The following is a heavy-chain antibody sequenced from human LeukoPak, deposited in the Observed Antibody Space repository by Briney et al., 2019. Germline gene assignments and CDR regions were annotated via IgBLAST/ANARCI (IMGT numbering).Heavy chain of an antibody. CDR3: AKAHQSYYDSSGYYSGVDY. D-gene: IGHD3-22*01. CDR2: INPSGGST. J-gene: IGHJ4*02. V-gene: IGHV1-46*01. CDR1: GYTFTSYY. Sequence: ASVKVSCKASGYTFTSYYMHWVRQAPGQGLEWMGIINPSGGSTSYAQKFQGRVTMTRDTSTSTVYMELSSLRSKDTAVYYCAKAHQSYYDSSGYYSGVDYWGQGTLVTVSS.